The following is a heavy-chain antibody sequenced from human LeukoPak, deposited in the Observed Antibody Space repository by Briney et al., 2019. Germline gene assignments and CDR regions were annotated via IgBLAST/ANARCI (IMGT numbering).Heavy chain of an antibody. CDR1: GGSIGSSF. Sequence: SETLSLTCSASGGSIGSSFWTWIRLSPGKGLEWIGSISYSGRTNYSPSLKSRVTISIETSKDQVSLTLTSVTAAGTALYYCARDRSGTYYTFDVWGQGTMVSVSA. CDR3: ARDRSGTYYTFDV. CDR2: ISYSGRT. D-gene: IGHD1-26*01. J-gene: IGHJ3*01. V-gene: IGHV4-59*13.